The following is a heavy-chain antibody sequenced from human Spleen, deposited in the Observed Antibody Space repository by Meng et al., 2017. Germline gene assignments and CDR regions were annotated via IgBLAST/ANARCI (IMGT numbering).Heavy chain of an antibody. Sequence: GESLKISCAASVFTFSDYTLNWVRQAPGKGLEWVSGISGSGRNTDHAVSVEGRFTVSRDNSRDTLFLQMNGLRAEDTAIYYCARGLFHFDSRGYPPPNYWGQGTLVTVSS. CDR1: VFTFSDYT. CDR2: ISGSGRNT. J-gene: IGHJ4*02. D-gene: IGHD3-22*01. V-gene: IGHV3-23*01. CDR3: ARGLFHFDSRGYPPPNY.